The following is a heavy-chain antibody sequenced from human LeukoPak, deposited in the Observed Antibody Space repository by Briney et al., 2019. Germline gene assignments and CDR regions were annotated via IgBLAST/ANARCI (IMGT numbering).Heavy chain of an antibody. J-gene: IGHJ4*02. CDR1: GFTFSSYA. CDR3: AKDQDIVVVVAATVFDY. Sequence: PGGSLGLSCAASGFTFSSYAMSWVRQAPGKGLEWVSAISGSGGSTYYADSVKGRFTISRDNSKNTLYLQMNSLRAEDTAVYYCAKDQDIVVVVAATVFDYWGQGTLVTVSS. D-gene: IGHD2-15*01. V-gene: IGHV3-23*01. CDR2: ISGSGGST.